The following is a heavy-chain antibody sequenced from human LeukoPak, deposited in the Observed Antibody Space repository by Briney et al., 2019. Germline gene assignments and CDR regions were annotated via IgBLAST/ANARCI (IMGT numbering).Heavy chain of an antibody. CDR2: IYDRGNT. V-gene: IGHV4-59*08. D-gene: IGHD2-2*01. CDR3: ARHRDLPAEIDY. Sequence: SETLSLTCTVPAGSINRYDWSWIRQPPGKGLKWIGYIYDRGNTDYNPSLKSRVTISLDTSKNQFSLKLSSATAADTAVYYCARHRDLPAEIDYWGQGTLVTVSS. CDR1: AGSINRYD. J-gene: IGHJ4*02.